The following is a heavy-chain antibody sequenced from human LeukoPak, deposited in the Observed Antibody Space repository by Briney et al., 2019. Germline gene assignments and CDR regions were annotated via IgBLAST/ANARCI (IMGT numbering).Heavy chain of an antibody. CDR2: INHSGST. CDR3: AREDFDAFDI. CDR1: GGSFSGYY. V-gene: IGHV4-34*01. D-gene: IGHD2-15*01. Sequence: PSETLSLTCAVYGGSFSGYYWSWIRQPPGKGLEWIGEINHSGSTNYNPSLKSRVTISIDTSKNQFYLKLSSVTAADTAVYYCAREDFDAFDIWGQGTMVTVSS. J-gene: IGHJ3*02.